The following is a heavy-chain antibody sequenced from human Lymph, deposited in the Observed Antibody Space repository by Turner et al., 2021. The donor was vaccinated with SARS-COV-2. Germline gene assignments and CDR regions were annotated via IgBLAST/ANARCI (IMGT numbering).Heavy chain of an antibody. D-gene: IGHD2-15*01. V-gene: IGHV3-66*01. Sequence: EVQLVESGGGLVQPGGSLSLSCAASGFTVSSIYMTWVRQAPGKGLEWVLVIYSDGSTSYADSVKGRFTISRDISKNTLYLQMNSLRAEDTAVYFCARDMREGSLGFDYWGQGTLVTVSS. CDR3: ARDMREGSLGFDY. J-gene: IGHJ4*02. CDR1: GFTVSSIY. CDR2: IYSDGST.